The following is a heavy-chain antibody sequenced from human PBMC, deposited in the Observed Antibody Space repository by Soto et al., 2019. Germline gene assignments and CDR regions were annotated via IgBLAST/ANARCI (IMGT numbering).Heavy chain of an antibody. CDR2: VSANGQGI. V-gene: IGHV3-23*01. D-gene: IGHD3-10*01. Sequence: GGSLRLSCAASGFTFSSSAISWVRQAPGKGLEWVSAVSANGQGIYYADSVRGRFTISRDNSKNTVFLHMDSLSAEDTAVYYCAKDRHYPLDYFHYSGQGPLVTFST. J-gene: IGHJ4*02. CDR3: AKDRHYPLDYFHY. CDR1: GFTFSSSA.